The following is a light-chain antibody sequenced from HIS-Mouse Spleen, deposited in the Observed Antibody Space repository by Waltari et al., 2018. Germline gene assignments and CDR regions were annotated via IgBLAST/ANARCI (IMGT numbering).Light chain of an antibody. CDR2: DDS. J-gene: IGLJ2*01. V-gene: IGLV3-21*03. Sequence: SYVLTQPPSVSVAPGKTARITCGGHNIGSKSLPWYQQKPGQAPVLVFYDDSDRPSGIPERFSGSNSGNTATLTISRVEAGDEADYYCQVWDSSSDHVVFGGGTKLTVL. CDR1: NIGSKS. CDR3: QVWDSSSDHVV.